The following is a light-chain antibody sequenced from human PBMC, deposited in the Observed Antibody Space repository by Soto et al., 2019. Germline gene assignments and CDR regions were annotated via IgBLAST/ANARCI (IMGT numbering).Light chain of an antibody. Sequence: DIQMTQSPSTLSASVGDRVTITCRASQTINSKLAWYQKKPGQAPKLLIFDGYNLESGVPSRFSGSGSGTECTLSIGSLQPDDFATYYCQQYETYFRYTFGQGTKLDI. CDR3: QQYETYFRYT. CDR1: QTINSK. J-gene: IGKJ2*01. CDR2: DGY. V-gene: IGKV1-5*01.